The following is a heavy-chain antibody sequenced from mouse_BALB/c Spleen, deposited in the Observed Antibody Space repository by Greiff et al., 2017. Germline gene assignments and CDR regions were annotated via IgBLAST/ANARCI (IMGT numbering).Heavy chain of an antibody. Sequence: VMLVESGPGLVQPSQSLSITCTVSGFSLTSYGVHWVRQSPGKGLEWLGVIWSGGSTDYNAAFISRLSISKDNSKSQVFFKMNSLQANDTAIYYCARYRFAYWGQGTLVTVSA. V-gene: IGHV2-2*02. CDR3: ARYRFAY. CDR1: GFSLTSYG. CDR2: IWSGGST. J-gene: IGHJ3*01.